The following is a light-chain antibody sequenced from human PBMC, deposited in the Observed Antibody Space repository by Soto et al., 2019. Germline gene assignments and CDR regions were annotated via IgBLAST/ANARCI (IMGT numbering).Light chain of an antibody. CDR2: GIS. J-gene: IGKJ2*01. CDR3: QQYSTLPHT. CDR1: QSVSSSY. Sequence: EIVLTQSPGTLSLSPGERATLSCRASQSVSSSYLAWYQQKPGQAPRLLIYGISSRATDIPDRFSGSGSGTDYTLTISRLEPEDFGVYYCQQYSTLPHTFGQGTKLEVK. V-gene: IGKV3-20*01.